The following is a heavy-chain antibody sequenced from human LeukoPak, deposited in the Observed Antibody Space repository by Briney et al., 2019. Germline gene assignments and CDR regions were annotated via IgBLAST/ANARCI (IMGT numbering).Heavy chain of an antibody. V-gene: IGHV3-23*01. CDR2: ISGSGDNT. J-gene: IGHJ4*02. Sequence: PGGSLRLSCAASGFTFSSYAMNWVRQAPGKGLEWVSGISGSGDNTYYADSVKGRFTISRDNSKNTLYLQMNSLRAEDTAVYYCAKDQSRYFDWLLAGEQQNHFDYWGQGTLVTVSS. CDR1: GFTFSSYA. CDR3: AKDQSRYFDWLLAGEQQNHFDY. D-gene: IGHD3-9*01.